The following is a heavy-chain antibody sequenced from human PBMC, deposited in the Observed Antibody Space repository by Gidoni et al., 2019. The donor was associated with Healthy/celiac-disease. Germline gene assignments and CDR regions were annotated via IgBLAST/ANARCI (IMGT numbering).Heavy chain of an antibody. CDR1: GFTFSSYG. Sequence: QVQLVESGGGVVQPGRSLSLSCAASGFTFSSYGMHWVRQAPGKGLEWVAVISYDGSNKYYADSVKGRFTISRDNSKNTLYLQMNSLRAEDTAVYYCAKDRRPEYGVSFDYWGQGTLVTVSS. CDR2: ISYDGSNK. J-gene: IGHJ4*02. CDR3: AKDRRPEYGVSFDY. D-gene: IGHD3-10*01. V-gene: IGHV3-30*18.